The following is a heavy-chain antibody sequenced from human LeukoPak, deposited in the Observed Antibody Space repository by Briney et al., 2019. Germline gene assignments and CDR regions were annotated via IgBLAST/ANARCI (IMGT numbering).Heavy chain of an antibody. J-gene: IGHJ5*02. Sequence: GGSLRLSCAASGFTFSGSALHWVRQASGKGLEWVGRIRSTANGYATAYAASVKGRFTISRDDSKNTAYLQMDSLKTEDTAVYYCAKATSPVISRNLFDRWGQGTLVTVSS. D-gene: IGHD3-3*02. CDR2: IRSTANGYAT. CDR3: AKATSPVISRNLFDR. CDR1: GFTFSGSA. V-gene: IGHV3-73*01.